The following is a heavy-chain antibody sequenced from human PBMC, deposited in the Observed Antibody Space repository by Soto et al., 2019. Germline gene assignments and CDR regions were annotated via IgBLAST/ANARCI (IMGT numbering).Heavy chain of an antibody. J-gene: IGHJ6*02. CDR2: ISAYNGNT. CDR1: GYPFTSSC. Sequence: ASVKVSCKASGYPFTSSCISWVRQAPGQGLEWMGWISAYNGNTNYAQKLQGRLTMTTDTFPSTAYMELRSLRSDDTAVYDCARYKGQGGTDFWRGYYRPYYYYYGMDVCGQGTTVTVSS. V-gene: IGHV1-18*01. D-gene: IGHD3-3*01. CDR3: ARYKGQGGTDFWRGYYRPYYYYYGMDV.